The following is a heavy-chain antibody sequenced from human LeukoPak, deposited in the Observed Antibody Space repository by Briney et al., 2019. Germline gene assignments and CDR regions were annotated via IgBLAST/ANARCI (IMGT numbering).Heavy chain of an antibody. CDR1: GYTFTSYD. Sequence: ASVKVSCKASGYTFTSYDINWVRQATGQGLEWMGWMNPNSGNTGYAQKFQGGVTITRNTSISTAYMELSSLRSEDTAVYYCARGSIAVAGQDAFDIWGQGTMVTVSS. CDR3: ARGSIAVAGQDAFDI. D-gene: IGHD6-19*01. J-gene: IGHJ3*02. V-gene: IGHV1-8*03. CDR2: MNPNSGNT.